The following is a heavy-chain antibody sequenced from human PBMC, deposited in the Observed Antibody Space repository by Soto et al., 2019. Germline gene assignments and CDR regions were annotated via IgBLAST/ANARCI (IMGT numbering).Heavy chain of an antibody. J-gene: IGHJ4*02. D-gene: IGHD5-18*01. CDR2: IIPMFGTA. CDR1: GGTFSTYA. Sequence: QVQLVQSGAEVKKPESSVKVSCKAPGGTFSTYAISWVRQAPGQGLEWMGGIIPMFGTANYAQRFQDSVTITADEPTNTVYRELSSLRSEDTAVYFCASGIQLWLRRINNGYSGWGQGTLVTVSS. CDR3: ASGIQLWLRRINNGYSG. V-gene: IGHV1-69*12.